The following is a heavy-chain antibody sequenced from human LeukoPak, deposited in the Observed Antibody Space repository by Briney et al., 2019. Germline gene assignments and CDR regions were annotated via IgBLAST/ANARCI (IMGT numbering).Heavy chain of an antibody. CDR1: GLTFSSYG. V-gene: IGHV3-30*03. CDR3: AREACPYRLCYYDSSGYSLNYYFDY. D-gene: IGHD3-22*01. CDR2: ISYDGSNK. Sequence: GGSLRLSCVASGLTFSSYGMHWVRQAPGKGLEWVSVISYDGSNKYYADSVKGRFTISRDNSKNTLYLQMNSLRAEDTAVYYCAREACPYRLCYYDSSGYSLNYYFDYWGQGTLVTVSS. J-gene: IGHJ4*02.